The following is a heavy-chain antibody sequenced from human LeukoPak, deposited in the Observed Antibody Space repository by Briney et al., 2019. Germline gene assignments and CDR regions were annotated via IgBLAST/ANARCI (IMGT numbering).Heavy chain of an antibody. V-gene: IGHV3-7*01. D-gene: IGHD6-25*01. CDR3: ARDGTPIHGSGWVYMDV. CDR2: INQHGSET. J-gene: IGHJ6*04. CDR1: GFSFSTYW. Sequence: GGSLRLSCEVSGFSFSTYWMTWVRQAPGKGLEWVANINQHGSETYYVDSVKGRFTISRDNAKNSLYLQMNSLRAEDTAVYYCARDGTPIHGSGWVYMDVWGKGTTVTISS.